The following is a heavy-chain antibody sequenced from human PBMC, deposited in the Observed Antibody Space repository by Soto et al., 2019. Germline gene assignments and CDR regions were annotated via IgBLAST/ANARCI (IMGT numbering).Heavy chain of an antibody. CDR3: ARAVPAALDAFDI. CDR2: IYSGGST. D-gene: IGHD2-2*01. CDR1: GFTVGSNY. V-gene: IGHV3-53*02. J-gene: IGHJ3*02. Sequence: EVQLVETGGGLIQPGGSLRLSCAASGFTVGSNYMSWVRQAPGKGLEWVSVIYSGGSTYYADSVKGRFTISRDNSKNTLYLQMNSLRAEDTAVYYCARAVPAALDAFDIWGQGTMVTVSS.